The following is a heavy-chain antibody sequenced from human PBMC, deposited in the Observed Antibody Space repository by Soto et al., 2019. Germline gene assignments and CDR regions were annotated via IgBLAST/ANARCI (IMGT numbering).Heavy chain of an antibody. V-gene: IGHV1-18*01. CDR2: ISAYNGNT. CDR1: GYTFTSYG. Sequence: GASVKVSCKASGYTFTSYGISWVRQAPGQGLEWMGWISAYNGNTNYAQKLQGRVTMTTDTSTSTAYMELRSLRSDDTAVYYCARVPRTPYGDYGNYFDYWGQGTLVTVSS. J-gene: IGHJ4*02. CDR3: ARVPRTPYGDYGNYFDY. D-gene: IGHD4-17*01.